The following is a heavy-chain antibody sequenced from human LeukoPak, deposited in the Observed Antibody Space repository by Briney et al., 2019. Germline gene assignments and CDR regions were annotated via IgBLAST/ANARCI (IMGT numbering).Heavy chain of an antibody. CDR3: AREKIVGANGFDY. V-gene: IGHV4-59*01. Sequence: SETLSLTCTVSGGSISSYYWSWIRQPPGKGLEWIGYIYYSGSTNYNPSLKSRVTISVDTSKNQFSLKLSSVTAADTAVYYCAREKIVGANGFDYWGQGTLVTVSS. D-gene: IGHD1-26*01. J-gene: IGHJ4*02. CDR2: IYYSGST. CDR1: GGSISSYY.